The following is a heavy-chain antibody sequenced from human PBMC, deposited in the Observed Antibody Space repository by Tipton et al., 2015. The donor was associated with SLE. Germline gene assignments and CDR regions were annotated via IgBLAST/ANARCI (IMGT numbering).Heavy chain of an antibody. CDR1: GGSISSYY. D-gene: IGHD6-13*01. V-gene: IGHV4-59*08. CDR3: ARRKSSWTYCFDY. CDR2: IYYSGST. Sequence: LSLTCTVSGGSISSYYWSWIRQPPGKGLEWIGYIYYSGSTNYNPSLKSRVTISVDTSKNQFSLNLTSVTAADTAVYYCARRKSSWTYCFDYWGQGTLVTVSS. J-gene: IGHJ4*02.